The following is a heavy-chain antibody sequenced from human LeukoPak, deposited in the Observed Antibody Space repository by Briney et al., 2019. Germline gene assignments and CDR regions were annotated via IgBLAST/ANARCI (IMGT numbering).Heavy chain of an antibody. D-gene: IGHD2-8*01. CDR1: GFTFSSYG. CDR2: ISYDGSNK. J-gene: IGHJ3*02. V-gene: IGHV3-30*03. CDR3: ASSVVMVCAISDAFDI. Sequence: GGSLRLSCAASGFTFSSYGMHWVRQAPGKGLGWVAVISYDGSNKYYADSVKGRFTISRENSKNTLYLQMHSLRAEDTAVYYCASSVVMVCAISDAFDIWGQGTMVTVSS.